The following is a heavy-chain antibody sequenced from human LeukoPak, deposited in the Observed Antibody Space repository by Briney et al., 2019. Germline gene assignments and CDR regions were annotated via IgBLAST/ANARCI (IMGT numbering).Heavy chain of an antibody. D-gene: IGHD3-22*01. CDR1: GYTLTELS. Sequence: ASVKVSCKVSGYTLTELSMHWVRQAPGKGLEGMGGFDLEDGETIYAQKFQGRVTMIEDPSTDTAYMELSSLRSEDTAVYYCATNSGGSSGYYYYWGQGTLVTVSS. CDR3: ATNSGGSSGYYYY. V-gene: IGHV1-24*01. J-gene: IGHJ4*02. CDR2: FDLEDGET.